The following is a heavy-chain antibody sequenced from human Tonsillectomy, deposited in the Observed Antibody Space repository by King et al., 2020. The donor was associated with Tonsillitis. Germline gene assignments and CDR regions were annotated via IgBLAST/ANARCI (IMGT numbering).Heavy chain of an antibody. CDR1: GFTVSANY. CDR2: IYSGGRT. D-gene: IGHD5-18*01. V-gene: IGHV3-53*04. J-gene: IGHJ4*02. CDR3: AGARMQLWSYHFDY. Sequence: VQLVESGGGLVQPGGSLRLSCAASGFTVSANYMSWVRQAPGKGLEWVSIIYSGGRTDYADSVKGRFTISRQNSKNTVYLQMNRLRAEDTAVYYCAGARMQLWSYHFDYWGQGTLVTVSS.